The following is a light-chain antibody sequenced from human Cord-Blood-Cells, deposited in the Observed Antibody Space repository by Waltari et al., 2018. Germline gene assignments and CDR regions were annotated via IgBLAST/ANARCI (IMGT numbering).Light chain of an antibody. Sequence: QKPGQAPVLVIYGKNNRPSGIPDRFSGSSPGNTASLTITGAQAEEEADYYCNSRDSSGNHWVFGGGTKLTVL. J-gene: IGLJ3*02. CDR3: NSRDSSGNHWV. V-gene: IGLV3-19*01. CDR2: GKN.